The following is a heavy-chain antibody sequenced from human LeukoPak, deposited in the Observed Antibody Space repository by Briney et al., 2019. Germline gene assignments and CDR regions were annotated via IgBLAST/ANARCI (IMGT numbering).Heavy chain of an antibody. CDR1: GITFSTYW. Sequence: GGSLRLSCAGSGITFSTYWMHWVRQAPGKGLVWVSRINSEGSTISYADSVKGRFTISRDNAKNTLFLHMNSLRAEDTAVYYCARISSDSISYYDHWGQGTLVTVSS. CDR3: ARISSDSISYYDH. J-gene: IGHJ4*02. V-gene: IGHV3-74*01. D-gene: IGHD3-22*01. CDR2: INSEGSTI.